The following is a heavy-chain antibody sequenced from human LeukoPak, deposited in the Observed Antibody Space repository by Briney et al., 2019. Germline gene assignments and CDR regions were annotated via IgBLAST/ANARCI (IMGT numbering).Heavy chain of an antibody. CDR2: ISYDGSNK. J-gene: IGHJ4*02. CDR1: GFTFSNYA. V-gene: IGHV3-30-3*01. CDR3: ARDQGPYYDFWSGSGY. Sequence: GGSLTLSCAASGFTFSNYAMYWVRQAPGKGLEWVAVISYDGSNKYYADSVKGRFTISRDNSKNTLYLQMNSLRAEDTAVYYCARDQGPYYDFWSGSGYWGQGTLVTVSS. D-gene: IGHD3-3*01.